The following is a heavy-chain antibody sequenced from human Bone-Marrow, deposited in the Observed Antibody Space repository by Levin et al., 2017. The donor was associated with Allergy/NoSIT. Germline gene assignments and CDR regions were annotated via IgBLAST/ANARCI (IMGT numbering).Heavy chain of an antibody. J-gene: IGHJ2*01. V-gene: IGHV3-53*01. Sequence: GGSLRLSCAASGFTVSNKYMTWVRQAPGKGLEWVSVLYSGGDTFYTDSVKGRFTISRDISKNTLYLQMNSLRAEDTAVYYCVKCNGWYGKGYFDLWGRGTLVTVSS. CDR3: VKCNGWYGKGYFDL. D-gene: IGHD6-19*01. CDR2: LYSGGDT. CDR1: GFTVSNKY.